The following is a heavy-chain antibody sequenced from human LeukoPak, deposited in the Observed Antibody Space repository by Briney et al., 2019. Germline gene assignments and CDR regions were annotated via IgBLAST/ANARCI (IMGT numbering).Heavy chain of an antibody. CDR2: ISSRSNFI. D-gene: IGHD2-21*02. V-gene: IGHV3-21*04. CDR3: AKDRLLNCRGDCYIFDY. J-gene: IGHJ4*02. CDR1: GFTFSSYT. Sequence: GGSLRLSCAASGFTFSSYTMNWVRQAPGKGLEWVSSISSRSNFIYYADSLKGRFTISRDNAKNTLYLQVNGLRTEDTAVYYCAKDRLLNCRGDCYIFDYWGQGTVVTVSS.